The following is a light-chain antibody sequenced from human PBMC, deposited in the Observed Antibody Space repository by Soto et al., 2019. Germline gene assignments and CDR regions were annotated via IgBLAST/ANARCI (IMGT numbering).Light chain of an antibody. CDR2: LGS. Sequence: DIVMTQSPLSLPVTPGEPASISCRSSQSLLHSNGYNSLDWYLQKPGQSPQLLIYLGSNRASGVPDRFSGSGSGTDFTLNISRVEAEDVGVYYCKQALQTPKYTFGQGTQLESK. V-gene: IGKV2-28*01. CDR3: KQALQTPKYT. J-gene: IGKJ2*01. CDR1: QSLLHSNGYNS.